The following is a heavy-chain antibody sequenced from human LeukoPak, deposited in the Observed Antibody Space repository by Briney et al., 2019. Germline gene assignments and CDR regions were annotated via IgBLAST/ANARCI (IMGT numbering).Heavy chain of an antibody. CDR1: GASISSYY. V-gene: IGHV4-4*09. CDR2: IYTSGSS. J-gene: IGHJ4*02. D-gene: IGHD1-26*01. CDR3: ARHKLGTTFFDY. Sequence: SETLSLTYTVSGASISSYYWSWIRQPPGKGLEWIGYIYTSGSSNYNPSLKSRVTISADTSKNQFSLKLSSVTAADTAVYYCARHKLGTTFFDYWGQGTLVTVSS.